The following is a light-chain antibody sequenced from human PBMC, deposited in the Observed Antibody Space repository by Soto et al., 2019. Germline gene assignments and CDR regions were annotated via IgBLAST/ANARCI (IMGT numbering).Light chain of an antibody. V-gene: IGKV3-15*01. CDR2: RAS. Sequence: IVMTQSPATLSVSPGERATLSCRASQSINSNLAWYQQKPGQAPRLLMFRASIRATGFPARFSGSGSGTEFNINISSLQSEDSAIYYCQQYNNWPRATFGGGTKVEIK. CDR3: QQYNNWPRAT. CDR1: QSINSN. J-gene: IGKJ4*01.